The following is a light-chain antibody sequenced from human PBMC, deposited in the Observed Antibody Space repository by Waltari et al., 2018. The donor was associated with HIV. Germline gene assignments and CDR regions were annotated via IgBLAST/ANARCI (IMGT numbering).Light chain of an antibody. CDR3: QSYDSSLSGPWV. CDR2: GNS. V-gene: IGLV1-40*01. CDR1: SSNIGAGYD. J-gene: IGLJ3*02. Sequence: QSVLTQPPSVSGAPGQRVTISCTGSSSNIGAGYDVHWYQQLPGTAPKLLIYGNSKRPSGFPDRFSGSKSGTSASLAITGLQAEDEADYYCQSYDSSLSGPWVFGGGTKLTVL.